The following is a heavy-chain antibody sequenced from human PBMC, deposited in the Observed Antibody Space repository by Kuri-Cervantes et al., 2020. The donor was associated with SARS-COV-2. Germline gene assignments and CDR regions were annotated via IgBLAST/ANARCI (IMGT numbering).Heavy chain of an antibody. V-gene: IGHV4-34*01. Sequence: GSLRLSYAFYGESFSGYYWNWIRQAPGKGLEWIGEVNHSGSTNYNPSLKSRVSISVDTSKNQFSLKLSSVTAADTAVYYCARMPDYDFWSGYLNDAFDIWGQGTMVTVSS. CDR2: VNHSGST. CDR1: GESFSGYY. CDR3: ARMPDYDFWSGYLNDAFDI. D-gene: IGHD3-3*01. J-gene: IGHJ3*02.